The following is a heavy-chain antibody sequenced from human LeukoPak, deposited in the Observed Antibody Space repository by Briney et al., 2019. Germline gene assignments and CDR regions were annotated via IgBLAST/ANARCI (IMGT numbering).Heavy chain of an antibody. CDR2: IYYSGST. J-gene: IGHJ4*02. CDR3: ARDREYSSGWYSVSGPDY. D-gene: IGHD6-19*01. Sequence: SETLSLTCTVSGGSISSYYWSWIQQPPGKGLEWIGYIYYSGSTNYNPSLKSRVTISVDTSKNQFSLKLSSVTAADTAVYYCARDREYSSGWYSVSGPDYWGQGTLVTVSS. CDR1: GGSISSYY. V-gene: IGHV4-59*01.